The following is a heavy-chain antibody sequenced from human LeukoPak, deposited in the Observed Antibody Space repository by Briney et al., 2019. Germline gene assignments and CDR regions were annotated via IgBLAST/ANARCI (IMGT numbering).Heavy chain of an antibody. J-gene: IGHJ3*02. CDR1: GGSLSSYY. V-gene: IGHV4-59*01. CDR3: ARGGVRVHAFDI. D-gene: IGHD3-10*01. CDR2: IYYSGST. Sequence: PSETLSLTCTGSGGSLSSYYWSWIRQPPGKGLEWIGYIYYSGSTNYNPSLKSRVTISVDTSKNQFSLKLSSVTAADTAVYYCARGGVRVHAFDIWGQGTMVTVSS.